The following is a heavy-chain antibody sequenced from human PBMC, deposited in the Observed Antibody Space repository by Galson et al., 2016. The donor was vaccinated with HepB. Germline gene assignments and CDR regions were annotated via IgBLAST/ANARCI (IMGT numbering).Heavy chain of an antibody. V-gene: IGHV4-59*08. J-gene: IGHJ3*01. D-gene: IGHD1-14*01. Sequence: ETLSLTCTVSDDSIWGYYWSWIRQPPGKGLEWIGYIYSTGSTRYNPSLKSRVAISVDAAKNQFSLQLTSVTTADSAIYFCARHCSRTSCPEGTDAFDVWGQGTLVTVSS. CDR3: ARHCSRTSCPEGTDAFDV. CDR1: DDSIWGYY. CDR2: IYSTGST.